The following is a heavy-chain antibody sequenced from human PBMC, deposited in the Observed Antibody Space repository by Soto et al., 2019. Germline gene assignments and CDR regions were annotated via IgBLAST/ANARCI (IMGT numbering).Heavy chain of an antibody. CDR2: INTYNGNT. Sequence: QVQLVQSGAEVKNPGASVKVSCKASGYTFTRYGIGWARQAPGQGLEWMGWINTYNGNTNYAQNVQGRVTLTTDTSTSTAHRERRSPRSNDTAIYYCAMVDVYVTPSPQDVWGQGTPVIVSS. J-gene: IGHJ6*02. CDR3: AMVDVYVTPSPQDV. CDR1: GYTFTRYG. D-gene: IGHD3-16*01. V-gene: IGHV1-18*01.